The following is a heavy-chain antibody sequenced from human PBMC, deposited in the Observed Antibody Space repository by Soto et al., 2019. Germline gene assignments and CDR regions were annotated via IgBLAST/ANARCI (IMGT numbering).Heavy chain of an antibody. CDR1: EFTFS. CDR3: AKDRGSGWNFYGMDV. V-gene: IGHV3-30*18. D-gene: IGHD6-19*01. CDR2: ITYGGNTK. J-gene: IGHJ6*02. Sequence: PGGTLRLSCVASEFTFSMHWVRQAPGKGLEWVAAITYGGNTKFYADSVKSRFTISRDNSKNTLYLQMNSLRVEDTAVYYCAKDRGSGWNFYGMDVWGQGTTVTVSS.